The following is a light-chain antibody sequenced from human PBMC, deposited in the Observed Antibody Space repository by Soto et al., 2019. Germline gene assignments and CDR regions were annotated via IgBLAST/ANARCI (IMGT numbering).Light chain of an antibody. CDR1: SSNIGSNY. CDR2: RNN. J-gene: IGLJ1*01. CDR3: AAWDDSLSGFYV. Sequence: QSVLTQPPSASVTPGQRVTISCSGSSSNIGSNYVYWYQQLPGTAPKLLIYRNNQRPSGVPDRFSGSKSGTSASLAISGLRSEDEADYYCAAWDDSLSGFYVFGTGTRSPS. V-gene: IGLV1-47*01.